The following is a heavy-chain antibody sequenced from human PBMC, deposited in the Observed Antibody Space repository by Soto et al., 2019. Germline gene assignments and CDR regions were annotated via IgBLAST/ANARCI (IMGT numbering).Heavy chain of an antibody. CDR2: INHSGST. J-gene: IGHJ6*02. V-gene: IGHV4-34*01. D-gene: IGHD6-13*01. Sequence: SEPLSLTCAVYGGSFSGYYWSWIRQPPGKGLEWIGEINHSGSTNYNPSLKSRVTISVDTSKNQFSLKLSSVTAADTAVFYCARFKMYSSSWYYYGMDVWGQGTTVTVSS. CDR3: ARFKMYSSSWYYYGMDV. CDR1: GGSFSGYY.